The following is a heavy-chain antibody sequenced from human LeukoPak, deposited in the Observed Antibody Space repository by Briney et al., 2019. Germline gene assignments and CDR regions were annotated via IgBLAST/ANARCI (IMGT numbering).Heavy chain of an antibody. V-gene: IGHV3-23*01. CDR3: ARVTGYMIEDYFDY. Sequence: PGGSLRLSCAASGFTFSSYGMSWVRQAPGKGLEWVSVISGSGGSTYYGDSVKGRFTISRDNSKNTLYLQMNSLRAEDTAVYYCARVTGYMIEDYFDYWGQGTLVTVSS. D-gene: IGHD3-22*01. CDR1: GFTFSSYG. CDR2: ISGSGGST. J-gene: IGHJ4*02.